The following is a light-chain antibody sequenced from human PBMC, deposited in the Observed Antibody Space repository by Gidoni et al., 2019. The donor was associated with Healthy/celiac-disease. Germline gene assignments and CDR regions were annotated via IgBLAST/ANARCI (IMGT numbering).Light chain of an antibody. CDR3: QQRSNWLRS. Sequence: EIVLTQSPATLSLSPGERATLSCRASQSVSSYLAWYQQKPGQAPRLLIYDASNRATGIPARFIGSGSGTDFTLAISSLEPEDFAVYYCQQRSNWLRSFGQGTKLEIK. CDR1: QSVSSY. J-gene: IGKJ2*03. V-gene: IGKV3-11*01. CDR2: DAS.